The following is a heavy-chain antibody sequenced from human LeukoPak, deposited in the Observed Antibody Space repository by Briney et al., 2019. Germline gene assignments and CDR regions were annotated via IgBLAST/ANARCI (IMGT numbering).Heavy chain of an antibody. V-gene: IGHV3-30*03. D-gene: IGHD5-24*01. CDR1: EITFSIYA. J-gene: IGHJ4*02. CDR3: ARDGYTRYYFDY. CDR2: ISSDGTKE. Sequence: GRSLRLSCAASEITFSIYAMHWVRQAPAKGLQWVATISSDGTKEDYADSVKGRFTISSDNSKNTLYLQMNSLRAEDTAVYYCARDGYTRYYFDYWGQGTLVTVSS.